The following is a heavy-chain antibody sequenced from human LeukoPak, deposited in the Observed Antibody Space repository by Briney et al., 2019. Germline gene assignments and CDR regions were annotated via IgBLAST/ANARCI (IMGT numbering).Heavy chain of an antibody. CDR1: GFTFNSYA. D-gene: IGHD3-10*01. CDR2: IVGSGGST. J-gene: IGHJ4*02. Sequence: GGSLRLSCAASGFTFNSYAMTWVRQAPGKGLEWVATIVGSGGSTYYADSVKGRFTISRDNSKNTLYLQMNSLRAEDTAVYYCAKGSITMVRGVIITGFDYWGQGTLVTVSS. V-gene: IGHV3-23*01. CDR3: AKGSITMVRGVIITGFDY.